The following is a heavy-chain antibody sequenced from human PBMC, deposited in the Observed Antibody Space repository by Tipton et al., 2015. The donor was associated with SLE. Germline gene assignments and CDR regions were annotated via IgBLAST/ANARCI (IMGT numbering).Heavy chain of an antibody. CDR1: GGSISSSSYY. D-gene: IGHD6-6*01. Sequence: TLSLTCTVSGGSISSSSYYWGWIRQPPGKGLEWIGSIYYSGSTYYNPSLKSRVTISVDTSNNQFSLKLSSVTAADTAVYCCARGSGGSSSDAFDIWGQGTMVTVSS. CDR2: IYYSGST. J-gene: IGHJ3*02. CDR3: ARGSGGSSSDAFDI. V-gene: IGHV4-39*07.